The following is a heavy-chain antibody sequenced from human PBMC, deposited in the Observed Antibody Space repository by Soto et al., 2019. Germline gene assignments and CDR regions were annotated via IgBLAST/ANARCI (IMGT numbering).Heavy chain of an antibody. CDR1: GFTFSSYS. Sequence: VQLVESGGGLVQPGGSLRLSCAASGFTFSSYSMNWVRRAPGKGLEWVSYIRSSSSTIYYADSVKGRFTISRDNAKNSLYLQMNSLRDEDTAVYYCARGVGGYDYFDYWGQGTLVTVSS. J-gene: IGHJ4*02. V-gene: IGHV3-48*02. D-gene: IGHD5-12*01. CDR2: IRSSSSTI. CDR3: ARGVGGYDYFDY.